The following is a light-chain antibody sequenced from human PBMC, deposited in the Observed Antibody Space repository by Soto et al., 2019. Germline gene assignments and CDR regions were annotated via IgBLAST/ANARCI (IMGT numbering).Light chain of an antibody. CDR1: QSISSW. CDR3: QQYNSYPLT. V-gene: IGKV1-5*01. CDR2: DAS. Sequence: DIQMTQSPSSLSASLGDRVIITCRASQSISSWLAWYQQKPGKAPKLLIYDASSLESGVPSRFSGSGSGTEFTLTISSLQPDDFATDYCQQYNSYPLTVGGGTKVDIK. J-gene: IGKJ4*01.